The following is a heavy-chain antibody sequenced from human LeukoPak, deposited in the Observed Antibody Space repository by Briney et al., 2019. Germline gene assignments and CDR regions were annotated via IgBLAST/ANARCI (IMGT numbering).Heavy chain of an antibody. J-gene: IGHJ3*02. Sequence: GESLKISCEGSGYSFTNYWIGWVRQMPGKGLEWIGVIYPGDSDTRYSPSFRGQVTISADKSINTAYLQWSSLKASDTAMYYCARPDDYGGKPAAFDIWGQGTMVTVSS. V-gene: IGHV5-51*01. D-gene: IGHD4-23*01. CDR1: GYSFTNYW. CDR3: ARPDDYGGKPAAFDI. CDR2: IYPGDSDT.